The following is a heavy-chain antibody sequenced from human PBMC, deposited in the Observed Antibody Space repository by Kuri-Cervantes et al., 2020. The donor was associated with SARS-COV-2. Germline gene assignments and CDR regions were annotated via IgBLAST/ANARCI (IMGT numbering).Heavy chain of an antibody. J-gene: IGHJ3*01. Sequence: SVKVSCKPSGASFTLSAFSWVRQAPGQGLEWMGGIIPMLHKAHYAQKFQDRVTITADESTSTLYIDLNNLRSDDTAVYYCARDFPTTVTTSDAFDVWGQGTMVTVSS. D-gene: IGHD4-17*01. CDR3: ARDFPTTVTTSDAFDV. CDR2: IIPMLHKA. CDR1: GASFTLSA. V-gene: IGHV1-69*10.